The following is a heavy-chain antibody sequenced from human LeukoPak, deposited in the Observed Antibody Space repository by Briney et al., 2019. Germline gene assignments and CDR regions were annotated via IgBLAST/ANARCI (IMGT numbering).Heavy chain of an antibody. D-gene: IGHD3-22*01. CDR3: ARFSVAYDPYYFDF. CDR1: DYSISSGYF. Sequence: PSETLSLTCSVTDYSISSGYFWGWIRQPPGTGLEWIGMIFHGGNTYYNPSLESRVTLSKDTSKNQFSLRLTSMTAADTSIYSCARFSVAYDPYYFDFWGKGTTVAVSS. CDR2: IFHGGNT. V-gene: IGHV4-38-2*01. J-gene: IGHJ6*03.